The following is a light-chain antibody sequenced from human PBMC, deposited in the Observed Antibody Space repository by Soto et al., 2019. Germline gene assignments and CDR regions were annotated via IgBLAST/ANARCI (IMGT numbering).Light chain of an antibody. CDR3: QQRRNCPWT. Sequence: EIVLTQSPATLSFSPGERATLSCRASQTISSYLAWYQQRPGQAPRLFIFDASNRATGIPARFSGSGSGTDFTLTISGLEPEDFAVYYCQQRRNCPWTFGQGTKVEI. CDR1: QTISSY. CDR2: DAS. J-gene: IGKJ1*01. V-gene: IGKV3-11*01.